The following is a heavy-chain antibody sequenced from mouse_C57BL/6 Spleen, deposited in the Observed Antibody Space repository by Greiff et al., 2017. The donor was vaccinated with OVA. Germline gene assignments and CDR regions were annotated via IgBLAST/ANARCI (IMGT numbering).Heavy chain of an antibody. D-gene: IGHD3-3*01. J-gene: IGHJ2*01. V-gene: IGHV1-80*01. CDR2: IYPGDGDT. CDR3: ARRGGGRGRFDY. Sequence: QVQLQQSGAVLVKPGASVKISCKASGYAFSSYWMNWVKQRPGKGLEWIGQIYPGDGDTNYNGKFKGKATLTADKSSSTAYMQLSSLTSEDSAVYFCARRGGGRGRFDYWGQGTTLTVSS. CDR1: GYAFSSYW.